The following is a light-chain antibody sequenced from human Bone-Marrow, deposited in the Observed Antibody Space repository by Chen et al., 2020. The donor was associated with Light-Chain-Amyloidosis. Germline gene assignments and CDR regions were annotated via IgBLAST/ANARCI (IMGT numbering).Light chain of an antibody. Sequence: QSLLTQPPSASGTPGQRVTISCSGSSSNIGSNSVYWYQQLPGTAPKLLIYKNNQRPSGVPDRFSGSKSGTSASLAISGLRSEDEADYYCAAWDDSLSGHGVFGGGTKLTVL. J-gene: IGLJ3*02. V-gene: IGLV1-47*01. CDR3: AAWDDSLSGHGV. CDR1: SSNIGSNS. CDR2: KNN.